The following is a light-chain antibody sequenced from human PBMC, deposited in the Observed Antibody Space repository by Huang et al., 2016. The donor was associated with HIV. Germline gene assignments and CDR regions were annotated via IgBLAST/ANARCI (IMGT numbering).Light chain of an antibody. CDR2: GAS. CDR1: QTILYSSKNKNY. J-gene: IGKJ4*01. CDR3: QQYFETPLT. Sequence: DIVMTQSPDSLAVSLGERATVNCKSSQTILYSSKNKNYLAWYQQKPGQPPKLLIYGASTRKSGVPDRFSGSGSGTDFTLTISSLQAEDVAVYYCQQYFETPLTFGGGTKVEIK. V-gene: IGKV4-1*01.